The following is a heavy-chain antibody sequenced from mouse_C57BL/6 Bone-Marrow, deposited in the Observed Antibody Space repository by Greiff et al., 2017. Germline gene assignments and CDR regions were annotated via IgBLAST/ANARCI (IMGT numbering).Heavy chain of an antibody. V-gene: IGHV5-16*01. CDR3: AREYYCIYFDV. Sequence: EVQRVESEGGLVQPGSSMKLSCTASGFTFSDYYMAWVRQVPEKGLEWVANINYDGSSTYYLDSLKSRFIISRDNAKNILYLQMSSLKSEDTATYYCAREYYCIYFDVWGGGTAVTVSS. J-gene: IGHJ1*01. CDR2: INYDGSST. CDR1: GFTFSDYY. D-gene: IGHD1-1*01.